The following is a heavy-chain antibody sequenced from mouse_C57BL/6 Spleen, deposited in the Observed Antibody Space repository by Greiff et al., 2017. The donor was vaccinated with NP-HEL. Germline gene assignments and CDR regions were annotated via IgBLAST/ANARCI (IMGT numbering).Heavy chain of an antibody. V-gene: IGHV1-36*01. D-gene: IGHD1-1*01. J-gene: IGHJ4*01. CDR2: VYPYNGGT. Sequence: VQLQQSGPVLVKPGPSVKISCKASGFTFTDYYMHWVKQSHGKSLEWIGLVYPYNGGTSYNQKFKGKATLTVDTSSSTAYMELNSLTSEDSAVYYCARTFITAVDYYAMDYWGQGTSVTVSS. CDR3: ARTFITAVDYYAMDY. CDR1: GFTFTDYY.